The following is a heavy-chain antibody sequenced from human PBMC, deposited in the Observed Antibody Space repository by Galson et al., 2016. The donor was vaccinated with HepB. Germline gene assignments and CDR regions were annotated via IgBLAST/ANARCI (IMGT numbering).Heavy chain of an antibody. V-gene: IGHV3-23*01. CDR1: GFTFGDYA. CDR2: ISDSDPST. J-gene: IGHJ3*01. Sequence: SLRLSCAASGFTFGDYALSWFRQAPGKGLEWVSGISDSDPSTYYADSVKGRFTISRDNSKNTLYLQMNSLRAEDTAVYYCAKMSSSSAYYSDTFDLWGQGTMVTVSS. CDR3: AKMSSSSAYYSDTFDL. D-gene: IGHD3-22*01.